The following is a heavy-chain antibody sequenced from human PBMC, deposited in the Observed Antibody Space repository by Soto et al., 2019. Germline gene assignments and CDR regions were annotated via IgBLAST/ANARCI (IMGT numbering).Heavy chain of an antibody. CDR1: VFTFSSYW. CDR2: INSDGSST. CDR3: ARAEYSNSWYVY. Sequence: EVQLVESGGGLVKPGGSLRLSCAASVFTFSSYWMHWVRQAPRKGLVWVSRINSDGSSTSYADSVKGRFTISRDNAKNTLYLQMNSLTDEDTAVYYCARAEYSNSWYVYWGQGTLVTVSS. D-gene: IGHD6-13*01. J-gene: IGHJ4*02. V-gene: IGHV3-74*01.